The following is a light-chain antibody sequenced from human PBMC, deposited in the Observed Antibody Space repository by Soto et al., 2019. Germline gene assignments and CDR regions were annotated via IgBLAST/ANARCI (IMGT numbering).Light chain of an antibody. J-gene: IGLJ1*01. Sequence: QSVLTQPASVSGSPGQAITISCTGTSSNVGSYKLVSWYQQHPGKAPKIMIFEVNKRPSGVSNRFSGFKSGNTASLTISGLKVEDEADYYCCSSGGSPTYVFGTGTKLTVL. V-gene: IGLV2-23*02. CDR3: CSSGGSPTYV. CDR1: SSNVGSYKL. CDR2: EVN.